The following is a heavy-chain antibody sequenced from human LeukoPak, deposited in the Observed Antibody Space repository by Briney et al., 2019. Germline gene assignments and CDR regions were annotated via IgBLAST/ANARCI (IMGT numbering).Heavy chain of an antibody. J-gene: IGHJ3*02. CDR2: IYPGDSDT. CDR3: ARMYYGSGSYYNVPPGAFDI. Sequence: GESLKISCKGSGYSSTSYWIGWVRQMPGKGLEWMGIIYPGDSDTRYSPSFQGQVTISADKSISTAYLQWSSLKASDTAMYYCARMYYGSGSYYNVPPGAFDIWGQGTMVTVSS. V-gene: IGHV5-51*01. CDR1: GYSSTSYW. D-gene: IGHD3-10*01.